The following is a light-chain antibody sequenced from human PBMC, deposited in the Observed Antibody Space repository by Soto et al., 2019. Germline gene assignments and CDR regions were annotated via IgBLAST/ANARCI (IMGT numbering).Light chain of an antibody. CDR1: QSISSY. CDR3: QQSYSTPGS. Sequence: DNQMTQSPSSLSASVGDRVTITCRASQSISSYLNWYQQKPGKASKILISAASSLQSVVPSRFSGSVSGTDFTLTISSLQPEDFATYYCQQSYSTPGSCGGGPKVEIK. CDR2: AAS. V-gene: IGKV1-39*01. J-gene: IGKJ4*01.